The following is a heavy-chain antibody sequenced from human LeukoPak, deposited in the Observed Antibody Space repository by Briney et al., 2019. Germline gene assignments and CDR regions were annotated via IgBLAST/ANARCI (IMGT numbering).Heavy chain of an antibody. CDR1: GFTFGSYA. CDR3: ANRAVTTFSSGFHY. D-gene: IGHD4-17*01. J-gene: IGHJ4*02. CDR2: ISGIGVAT. V-gene: IGHV3-23*01. Sequence: GGSLRLSCAASGFTFGSYAMTWVRQAPGKGLEWVSVISGIGVATYYADSVKGRFTISRDNSKNTLYLQMNSLRAEDTAVYYCANRAVTTFSSGFHYWGQGTLVTVSS.